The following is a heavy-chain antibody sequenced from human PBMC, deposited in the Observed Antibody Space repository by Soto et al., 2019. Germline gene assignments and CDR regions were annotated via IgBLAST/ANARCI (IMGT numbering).Heavy chain of an antibody. CDR3: ATGYWRSENCHFTH. CDR2: ISGTSETI. Sequence: DVQLVESGGGLVKPGGSLRLSCAASGFNFHTYTMTWVRQAPGKGLEWVSYISGTSETIFYADSVKGRFTISRDNAKNSLYLQLNSLRDEETAVYYCATGYWRSENCHFTHLGQGTLGTFSA. J-gene: IGHJ4*02. V-gene: IGHV3-48*02. D-gene: IGHD2-2*03. CDR1: GFNFHTYT.